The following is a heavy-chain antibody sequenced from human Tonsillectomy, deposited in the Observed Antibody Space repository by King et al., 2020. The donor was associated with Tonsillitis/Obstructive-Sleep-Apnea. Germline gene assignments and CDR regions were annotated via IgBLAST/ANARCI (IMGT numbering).Heavy chain of an antibody. CDR3: ARGAPDNSDDYGSWFDP. CDR1: GYTFTTYF. Sequence: VQLVESGAEVKKPGASVKVSCKASGYTFTTYFMHWVRQAPGQGLEWMGIVNPSGGSTIYAQKFQGRVTMTSDTSTSTVYMELSSLRSEDTAVYYCARGAPDNSDDYGSWFDPWGQGTLVTVSS. V-gene: IGHV1-46*01. D-gene: IGHD3-22*01. J-gene: IGHJ5*02. CDR2: VNPSGGST.